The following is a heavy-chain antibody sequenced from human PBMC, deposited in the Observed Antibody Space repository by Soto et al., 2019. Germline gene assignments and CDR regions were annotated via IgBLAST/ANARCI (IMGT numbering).Heavy chain of an antibody. V-gene: IGHV3-11*01. CDR3: ARRIQLWSHYGMDV. CDR2: ISSTGTII. J-gene: IGHJ6*02. Sequence: PVGSLRLSCAASGFTFSDYYLNWIRQAPGKGLEWVSYISSTGTIIYYADSVRGRFTISRDNAKNSLYLQMNNLRAEDTAVYYCARRIQLWSHYGMDVWGQGITVTVSS. D-gene: IGHD5-18*01. CDR1: GFTFSDYY.